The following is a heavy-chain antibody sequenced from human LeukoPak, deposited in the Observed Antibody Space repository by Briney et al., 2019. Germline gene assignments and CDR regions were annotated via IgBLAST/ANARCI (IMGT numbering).Heavy chain of an antibody. CDR2: ILPVLNSA. D-gene: IGHD4-17*01. CDR1: GGTLSGYA. J-gene: IGHJ4*02. V-gene: IGHV1-69*04. CDR3: ARDPFGAYPSH. Sequence: ASVKVSCKPSGGTLSGYALIWVRPAPGQGREWMGRILPVLNSANYAQKFQNRVHFTADMSTDTVYIELSSLTSDDTAIYSCARDPFGAYPSHWGQGSLVSVSS.